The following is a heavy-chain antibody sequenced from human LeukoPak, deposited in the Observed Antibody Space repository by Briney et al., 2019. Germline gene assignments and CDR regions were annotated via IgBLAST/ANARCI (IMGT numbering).Heavy chain of an antibody. Sequence: TSETLSLTCTVSGGSISSGSYYWSWIRQPAGKGLEWIGRIYTSGSTNYNPSLKRRVTISVDTSKNQFSLKLSSVTAADTAVYYCARGSKASAMYYDFWSGYYSEWFDPWGQGTLVTVSS. D-gene: IGHD3-3*01. CDR3: ARGSKASAMYYDFWSGYYSEWFDP. CDR2: IYTSGST. J-gene: IGHJ5*02. V-gene: IGHV4-61*02. CDR1: GGSISSGSYY.